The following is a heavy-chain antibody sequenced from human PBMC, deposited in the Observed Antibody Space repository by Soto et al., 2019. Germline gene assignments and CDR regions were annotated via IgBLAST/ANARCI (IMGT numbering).Heavy chain of an antibody. V-gene: IGHV5-51*01. CDR2: IYPTDSDT. J-gene: IGHJ4*02. Sequence: EVQLVQSGAEVKKPGESLKISCKGSGYSFAYYWIGWVRQMPGKGLEWMGIIYPTDSDTRYSLSFQGQVTISADKSINTAYLQWSSLKASDTAMYYCARQDGCAADYFDYWGQGTLVTVSS. CDR3: ARQDGCAADYFDY. D-gene: IGHD2-15*01. CDR1: GYSFAYYW.